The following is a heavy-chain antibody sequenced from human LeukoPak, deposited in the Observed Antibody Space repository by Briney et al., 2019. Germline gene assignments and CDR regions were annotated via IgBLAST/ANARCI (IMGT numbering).Heavy chain of an antibody. CDR1: GFTFSDYY. CDR3: ARDRSEKWLRFITHHYYYYGMDV. Sequence: PGGSLRLSCAASGFTFSDYYMSWIRQAPGKGLEWVSYISSSGSTIYYADSVKGRFTISRDNAKNSLYLQMNSLRAEDTAVYYCARDRSEKWLRFITHHYYYYGMDVWGQGTTVTVSS. CDR2: ISSSGSTI. J-gene: IGHJ6*02. D-gene: IGHD5-12*01. V-gene: IGHV3-11*01.